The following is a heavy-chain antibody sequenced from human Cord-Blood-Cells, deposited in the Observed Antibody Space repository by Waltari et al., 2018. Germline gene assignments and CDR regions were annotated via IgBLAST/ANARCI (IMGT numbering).Heavy chain of an antibody. Sequence: ELQLVESGGGLVKPGGSLRLSCAAAGFTSSTYSMNWVRQAPGKGLEWVSYISSSSSYIYYADSVKGRFTISRDNAKNSLYLQMNSLRAEDTAVYYCAPLWFGELLYFDYWGQGTLVTVSS. CDR1: GFTSSTYS. V-gene: IGHV3-21*01. D-gene: IGHD3-10*01. J-gene: IGHJ4*02. CDR2: ISSSSSYI. CDR3: APLWFGELLYFDY.